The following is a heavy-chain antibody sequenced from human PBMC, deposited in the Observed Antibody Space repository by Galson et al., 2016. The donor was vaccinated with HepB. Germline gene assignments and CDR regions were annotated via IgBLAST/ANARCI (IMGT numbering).Heavy chain of an antibody. V-gene: IGHV3-74*01. CDR2: LKSDGRGT. CDR3: RIGTTGIDY. J-gene: IGHJ4*02. Sequence: SLRLSCAASGFTFSSHWMHWVRQAPGKGLVCVSRLKSDGRGTFYADSVKGRSTISRDNAKNTLYLQMNSLGAEDTAVYYCRIGTTGIDYWGQGTLVTVSS. D-gene: IGHD1/OR15-1a*01. CDR1: GFTFSSHW.